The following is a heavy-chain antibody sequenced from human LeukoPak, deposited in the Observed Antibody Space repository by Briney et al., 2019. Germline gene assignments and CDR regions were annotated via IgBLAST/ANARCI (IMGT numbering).Heavy chain of an antibody. J-gene: IGHJ4*01. CDR1: GFTFSTYA. CDR3: ARGSGGASAGHY. Sequence: GGSLRLSCAASGFTFSTYAVSWVRQAPGKGLEWVSVIYSDGKTYYGDSVKGRFTISRDKSKNTLYLQMNRLRAEDTAVYYCARGSGGASAGHYWGQGALVTVSS. CDR2: IYSDGKT. D-gene: IGHD1-26*01. V-gene: IGHV3-53*01.